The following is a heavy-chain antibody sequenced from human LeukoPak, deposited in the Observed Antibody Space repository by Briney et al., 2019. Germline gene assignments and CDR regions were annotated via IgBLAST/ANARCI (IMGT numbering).Heavy chain of an antibody. Sequence: GGSLRLSCAASGFTFSSYWMHWVRQVPGKGLVCVSRVNSDGTSTTYSDSVKGRFTISRDNAKNTLYQQMNSLRAEDTAVYYCARSAPAGYSYYYYYMDVWGKGTTVTISS. CDR2: VNSDGTST. CDR1: GFTFSSYW. CDR3: ARSAPAGYSYYYYYMDV. J-gene: IGHJ6*03. V-gene: IGHV3-74*03. D-gene: IGHD6-13*01.